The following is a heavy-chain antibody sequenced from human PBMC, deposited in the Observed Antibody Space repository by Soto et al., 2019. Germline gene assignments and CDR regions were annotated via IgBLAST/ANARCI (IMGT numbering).Heavy chain of an antibody. J-gene: IGHJ5*02. CDR3: AKGVRGVPNWFDP. V-gene: IGHV4-31*03. CDR1: GGPIRNSANH. Sequence: QVQLQESGPGLVRPSQTLSLSSPVPGGPIRNSANHWSWIRQHPGEGLEWIGYIYYSGGTYYSPSLKGRVTMSIDASKNQFSLKLSSVTAADTAVYYCAKGVRGVPNWFDPWGQGTLVTVSS. CDR2: IYYSGGT. D-gene: IGHD3-10*01.